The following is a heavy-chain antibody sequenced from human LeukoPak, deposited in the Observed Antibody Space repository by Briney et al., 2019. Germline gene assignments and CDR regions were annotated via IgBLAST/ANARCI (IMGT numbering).Heavy chain of an antibody. J-gene: IGHJ4*02. Sequence: GGSLRLSCAASGFTFGNYWMHWVRQAPGKGLVWVSRINSEGSITSYADFVKGRFTISRDNAKNTLYLQMNSLRAEDTAVYYCARVFCSGGGCYSFDYWGQGTLVTVSS. D-gene: IGHD2-15*01. CDR3: ARVFCSGGGCYSFDY. CDR2: INSEGSIT. V-gene: IGHV3-74*01. CDR1: GFTFGNYW.